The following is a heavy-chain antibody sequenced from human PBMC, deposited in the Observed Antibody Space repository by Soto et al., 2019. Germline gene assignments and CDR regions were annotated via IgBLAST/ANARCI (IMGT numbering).Heavy chain of an antibody. D-gene: IGHD3-3*01. CDR1: GFTFSDYY. CDR3: ARDRRPERYYDFWSGYYLYLVGY. J-gene: IGHJ4*02. V-gene: IGHV3-11*01. CDR2: ISSSGSTI. Sequence: GGSLRLSCAASGFTFSDYYMSWIRQAPGKGLEWVSYISSSGSTIYYADSVKGRFTISRDNAKNSLYLQMNSLRAEDTAVYYCARDRRPERYYDFWSGYYLYLVGYWGQGTLVTVSS.